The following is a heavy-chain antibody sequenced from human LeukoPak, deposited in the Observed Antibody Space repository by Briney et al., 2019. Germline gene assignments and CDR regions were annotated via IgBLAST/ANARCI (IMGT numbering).Heavy chain of an antibody. J-gene: IGHJ4*02. D-gene: IGHD3-22*01. CDR3: ARDHPSYYYDSSSYYATLDY. CDR2: INPGGGGA. V-gene: IGHV1-46*01. CDR1: GYTFTSYY. Sequence: ASVKVSCKASGYTFTSYYMHWVRQAPGQGLEWMGIINPGGGGASYAQKFQGRVTMTTDTSTSTAYMELRSPRSDDTAVYYCARDHPSYYYDSSSYYATLDYWGQGTLVTVSS.